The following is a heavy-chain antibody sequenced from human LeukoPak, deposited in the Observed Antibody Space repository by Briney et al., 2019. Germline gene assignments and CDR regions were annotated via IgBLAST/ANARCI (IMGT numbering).Heavy chain of an antibody. CDR2: IYYSGST. J-gene: IGHJ5*02. CDR1: GGSISSYY. CDR3: ARVIYGDYDSWFDP. D-gene: IGHD4-17*01. Sequence: SETLSLTCTVSGGSISSYYWSWIRQPPGKGLEWIGYIYYSGSTNYNPSLKSRVTISVDTSKNQFSLKLSSVTAADTAVYYCARVIYGDYDSWFDPWGQGTLVIVSS. V-gene: IGHV4-59*01.